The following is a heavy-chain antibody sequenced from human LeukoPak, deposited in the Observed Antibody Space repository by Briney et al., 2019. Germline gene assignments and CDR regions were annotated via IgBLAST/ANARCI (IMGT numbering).Heavy chain of an antibody. J-gene: IGHJ2*01. CDR3: ATGYSSSWAYWYFDL. Sequence: PSETLSLTCTVSGGSISSSSYYWSWIRQPPGKGLEWIGYIYYSGSTNYNPSLKSRVTISVDTSKNQFSLKLSSVTAADTAVYYCATGYSSSWAYWYFDLWGRGTLVTVSS. D-gene: IGHD6-13*01. CDR1: GGSISSSSYY. CDR2: IYYSGST. V-gene: IGHV4-61*01.